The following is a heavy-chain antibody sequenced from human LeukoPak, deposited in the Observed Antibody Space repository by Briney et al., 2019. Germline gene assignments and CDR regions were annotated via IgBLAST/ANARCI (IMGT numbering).Heavy chain of an antibody. D-gene: IGHD5-18*01. CDR1: GGSFSGYY. Sequence: SETLSLTCAVYGGSFSGYYWSWIRQPPGKGLEWIGEINHSGSTNYNPSLKSRVTISVDTSKSQFSLKLSSVTAADTAVYYCARVRWIQLWLRPNYFDYWGQGTLVTVSS. J-gene: IGHJ4*02. CDR2: INHSGST. CDR3: ARVRWIQLWLRPNYFDY. V-gene: IGHV4-34*01.